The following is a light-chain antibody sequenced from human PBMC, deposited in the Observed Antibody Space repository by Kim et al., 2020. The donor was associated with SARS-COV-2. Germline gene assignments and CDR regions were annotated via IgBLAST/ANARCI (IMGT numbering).Light chain of an antibody. J-gene: IGKJ5*01. CDR3: QQYSRYPRT. V-gene: IGKV1D-16*01. CDR1: QGISNW. Sequence: ASIGDRVTITCRASQGISNWLAWYQQKPGEAPKSLIYSASTLQSGVPSRFSGSKSGTDFTLTISSLQPEDSGTYHCQQYSRYPRTFGQGTRLEIK. CDR2: SAS.